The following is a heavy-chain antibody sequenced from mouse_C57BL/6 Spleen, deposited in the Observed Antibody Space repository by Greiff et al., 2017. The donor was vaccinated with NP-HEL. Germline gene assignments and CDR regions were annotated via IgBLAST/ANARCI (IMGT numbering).Heavy chain of an antibody. J-gene: IGHJ3*01. CDR1: GYTFTSYW. V-gene: IGHV1-50*01. Sequence: VQLQQSVAELVRPGASVKLSCTASGYTFTSYWMQWVKQRPGQGLEWIGEIDPSDSYTNYNQKFKGKATLTVDTSSSTAYMQLSSLTSEDSAVYYCARKGINYYGPWFAYWGQGTLVTVSA. D-gene: IGHD1-1*01. CDR3: ARKGINYYGPWFAY. CDR2: IDPSDSYT.